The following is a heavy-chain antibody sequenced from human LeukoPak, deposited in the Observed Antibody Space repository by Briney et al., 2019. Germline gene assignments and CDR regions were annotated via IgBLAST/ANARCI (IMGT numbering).Heavy chain of an antibody. CDR1: GFTFSNYW. Sequence: GGSLRLSCAASGFTFSNYWMNWVRQAPGMGLEWVANIKQDGSEKYYMDSVKGRFTISRDNAKNSLYLQMNSLRAEDTAVYYCAREGGRTTVTPPYFHHWGQGTLVTVSS. J-gene: IGHJ1*01. V-gene: IGHV3-7*01. CDR3: AREGGRTTVTPPYFHH. CDR2: IKQDGSEK. D-gene: IGHD4-17*01.